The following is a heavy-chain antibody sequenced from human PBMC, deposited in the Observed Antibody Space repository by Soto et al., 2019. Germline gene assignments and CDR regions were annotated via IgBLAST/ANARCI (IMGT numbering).Heavy chain of an antibody. V-gene: IGHV4-31*01. CDR3: ARMGLHLGELSRNWFDP. J-gene: IGHJ5*02. D-gene: IGHD3-16*02. CDR1: GGSINSDEFY. CDR2: IYSSGRT. Sequence: QVQLQESGPGLVKPSQTLSLTCSLSGGSINSDEFYWTWIRQSPGKRLEWIGYIYSSGRTHYNPSLKSPNNMSLDTSSNLLSRGLSSVTAADTAVYYCARMGLHLGELSRNWFDPWGRGTLVTVSS.